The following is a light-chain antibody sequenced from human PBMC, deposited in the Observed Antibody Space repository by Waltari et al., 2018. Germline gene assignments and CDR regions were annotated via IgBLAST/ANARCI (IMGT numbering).Light chain of an antibody. V-gene: IGLV3-10*01. CDR3: YSPDSSGNHRV. J-gene: IGLJ3*02. CDR2: EDS. CDR1: ALPKKY. Sequence: SYELTQPPSVSVSPGQTARITCSGDALPKKYAYWYQQKSGQAPVLVIYEDSKRPSGTPERFSGSSSGTMATLTISGAQVEDEADYYCYSPDSSGNHRVFGGGTKLTVL.